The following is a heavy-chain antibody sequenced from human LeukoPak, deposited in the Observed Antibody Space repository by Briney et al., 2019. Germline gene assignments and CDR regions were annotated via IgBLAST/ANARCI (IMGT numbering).Heavy chain of an antibody. CDR2: ILSDGSKE. Sequence: GGSLRLSCAASGFTFSGYGMHWVRQAPGKGLEWVAVILSDGSKEFYTDSVKGRFTISRDNSKNTLYLQMNSLRAEDTAVYYCAKRGSGYHTRGTFDYWGQGTLVTVSS. CDR1: GFTFSGYG. D-gene: IGHD5-12*01. V-gene: IGHV3-33*06. J-gene: IGHJ4*02. CDR3: AKRGSGYHTRGTFDY.